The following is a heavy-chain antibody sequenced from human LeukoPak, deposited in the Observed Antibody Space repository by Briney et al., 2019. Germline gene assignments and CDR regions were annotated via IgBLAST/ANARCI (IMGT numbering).Heavy chain of an antibody. D-gene: IGHD6-13*01. J-gene: IGHJ4*02. V-gene: IGHV3-30*18. Sequence: GRSLRLSCAASGFTFSSYGMHWVRQAPGKGLEWVAVISYDGSNKYYADSVKGRFTISRDNSKNTLYLQMNSLGAEDTAVYYCAKVAAGQQLGARFFFDYWGQGTLVTVSS. CDR1: GFTFSSYG. CDR3: AKVAAGQQLGARFFFDY. CDR2: ISYDGSNK.